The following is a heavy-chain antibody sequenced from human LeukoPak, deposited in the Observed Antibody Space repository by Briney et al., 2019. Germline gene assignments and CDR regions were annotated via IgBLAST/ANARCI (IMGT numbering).Heavy chain of an antibody. V-gene: IGHV3-48*03. CDR2: ISSSGSTI. CDR3: AREEQQFDY. J-gene: IGHJ4*02. D-gene: IGHD6-13*01. CDR1: GFTFSSYE. Sequence: GGSLRLSCAASGFTFSSYEMNWVRQAPGKGLEWVSYISSSGSTIYYADSVKGRFTISRDNAKNSLYLQMNSLRAEDTAVYYCAREEQQFDYWGQGTLVTVSS.